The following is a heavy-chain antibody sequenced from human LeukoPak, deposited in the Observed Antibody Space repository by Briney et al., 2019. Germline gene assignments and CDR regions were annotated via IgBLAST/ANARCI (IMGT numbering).Heavy chain of an antibody. V-gene: IGHV3-53*01. CDR1: GGSISSSSYY. Sequence: PSETLSLTCTVSGGSISSSSYYWGWIRQPPGKGLEWVSVIYSGGSTYYADSVKGRFTISRDNSKNTLYLQMNSLRAEDTAVYYCARSPDMGFLEWLFYFDYWGQGTLVTVSS. J-gene: IGHJ4*02. CDR3: ARSPDMGFLEWLFYFDY. CDR2: IYSGGST. D-gene: IGHD3-3*01.